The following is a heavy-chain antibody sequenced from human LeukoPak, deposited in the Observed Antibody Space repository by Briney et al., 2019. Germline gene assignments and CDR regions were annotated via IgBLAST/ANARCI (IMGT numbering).Heavy chain of an antibody. Sequence: ASVKASCKASGGTFSSYAISWVRQAPGQGLEWMGRIIPIFGTANYAQKFQGRVTITTDESTSTAYMELSSLRSEDTAVYYCARSVITFGGVIVRGLDYWGQGTLVTVSS. D-gene: IGHD3-16*02. V-gene: IGHV1-69*05. CDR3: ARSVITFGGVIVRGLDY. CDR1: GGTFSSYA. CDR2: IIPIFGTA. J-gene: IGHJ4*02.